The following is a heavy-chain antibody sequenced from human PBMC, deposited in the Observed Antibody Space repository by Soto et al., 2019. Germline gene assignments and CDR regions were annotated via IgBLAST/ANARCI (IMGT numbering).Heavy chain of an antibody. CDR1: GGTFSSYA. Sequence: QVQLVQSGAEVKKPGSSVKVSCKASGGTFSSYAISWVRQAPGQGLEWMGGIIPIFGTANYAQKFQGRVTINAHKSTNTAYMERSSLRSEDNAVYYCATQGGTAMVKIDYWGQGTLVTVA. J-gene: IGHJ4*02. CDR3: ATQGGTAMVKIDY. D-gene: IGHD5-18*01. V-gene: IGHV1-69*06. CDR2: IIPIFGTA.